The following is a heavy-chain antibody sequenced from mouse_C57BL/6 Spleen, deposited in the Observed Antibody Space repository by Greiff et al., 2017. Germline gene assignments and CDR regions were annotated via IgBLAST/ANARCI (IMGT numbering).Heavy chain of an antibody. D-gene: IGHD1-1*01. Sequence: QVQLQQSGPELVKPGASVKISCKASGYAFSSSWMNWVKQRPGKGLEWIGRIYPGDGDTNYNGKFKGKATLTADKSSSTAYMRLSSLTSEDSAVYCCAREGTVALDYWGQGTTLTVSS. CDR3: AREGTVALDY. J-gene: IGHJ2*01. CDR1: GYAFSSSW. CDR2: IYPGDGDT. V-gene: IGHV1-82*01.